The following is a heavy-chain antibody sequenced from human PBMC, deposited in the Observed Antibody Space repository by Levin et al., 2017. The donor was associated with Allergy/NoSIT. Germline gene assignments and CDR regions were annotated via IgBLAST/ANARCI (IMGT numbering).Heavy chain of an antibody. CDR2: ISGSGGNR. V-gene: IGHV3-23*01. D-gene: IGHD3-10*01. Sequence: PSETLSLTCAASGFTFRSYVMSWVRHTPGKGLEWVSTISGSGGNRYYADSVKGRFTISRDSSKNTVYLQMNSLRAEDTALYYCARSIADYYGSGNYYGAFDIWGQGTMVSVSS. CDR3: ARSIADYYGSGNYYGAFDI. CDR1: GFTFRSYV. J-gene: IGHJ3*02.